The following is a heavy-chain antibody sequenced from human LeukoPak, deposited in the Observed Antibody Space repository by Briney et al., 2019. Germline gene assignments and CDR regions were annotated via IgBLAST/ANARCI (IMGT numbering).Heavy chain of an antibody. J-gene: IGHJ4*02. Sequence: GASVKVSCKASGYTFTGYYMHWVRQAPGQGLEWMGWINPNSGGTNYAQKFQGRVTMTRGTSISTAYMELSRLRSDDTAVYYCARELAAAGDPFDYWGQGTLVTVSS. V-gene: IGHV1-2*02. CDR1: GYTFTGYY. D-gene: IGHD6-13*01. CDR3: ARELAAAGDPFDY. CDR2: INPNSGGT.